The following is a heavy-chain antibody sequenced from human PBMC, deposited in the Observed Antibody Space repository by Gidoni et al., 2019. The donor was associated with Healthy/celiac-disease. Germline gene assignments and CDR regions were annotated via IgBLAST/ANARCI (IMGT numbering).Heavy chain of an antibody. J-gene: IGHJ4*02. CDR2: ISGSGGSK. CDR1: GFPFSSYA. CDR3: AKSVGSTTRSYYFDY. D-gene: IGHD4-17*01. Sequence: EVQLLESGGGLVQPWGSLRLSCASSGFPFSSYAMSWVRQAPGKGLEWVSAISGSGGSKYYADSVKGRFTISRDNSKNTLYLQMNSLRAEDTAVYYCAKSVGSTTRSYYFDYWGQGTLVTVSS. V-gene: IGHV3-23*01.